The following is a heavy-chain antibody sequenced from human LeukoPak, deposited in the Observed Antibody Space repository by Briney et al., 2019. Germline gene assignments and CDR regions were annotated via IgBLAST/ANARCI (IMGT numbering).Heavy chain of an antibody. CDR1: RYSLSDNY. V-gene: IGHV1-2*02. J-gene: IGHJ1*01. Sequence: ASVKVSCKASRYSLSDNYLHWVRQAPGQRLEWMAWINPRNGETKFAPRFQGRVTLTRDTSITTAYMELSRLRPDDTAVYYCTRSQFRTTNSGAWGFQPWGQGTLVTVSS. CDR3: TRSQFRTTNSGAWGFQP. D-gene: IGHD3-16*01. CDR2: INPRNGET.